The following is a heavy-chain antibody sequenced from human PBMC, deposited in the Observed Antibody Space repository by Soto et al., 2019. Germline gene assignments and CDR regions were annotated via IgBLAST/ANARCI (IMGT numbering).Heavy chain of an antibody. CDR3: ASSGYSYGSY. J-gene: IGHJ4*02. D-gene: IGHD5-18*01. Sequence: QVQLVESGGGVVQPGRSLRLSCAASGFTFSSYAMHWVRQAPGKGLEWVAVISYDGSNKYYADSVKGRFTISRDNSKNTLYLQMNSLRADDTAVYYCASSGYSYGSYWGQGTLVTVSS. CDR2: ISYDGSNK. CDR1: GFTFSSYA. V-gene: IGHV3-30-3*01.